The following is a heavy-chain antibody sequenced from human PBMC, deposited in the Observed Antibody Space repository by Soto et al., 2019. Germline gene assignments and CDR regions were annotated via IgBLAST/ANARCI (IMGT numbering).Heavy chain of an antibody. D-gene: IGHD5-12*01. CDR2: IYSGGST. J-gene: IGHJ4*02. Sequence: EVQVVESGRGLIQPGGSLRLSCEVSGFSVTANYMSWVRQAPGKGLEWVSVIYSGGSTYYIDSVKGRFSISRDLSKNTLYLQMNSLRAEDTAVYYCHGYGYWGQGTLVTVSS. CDR1: GFSVTANY. CDR3: HGYGY. V-gene: IGHV3-53*01.